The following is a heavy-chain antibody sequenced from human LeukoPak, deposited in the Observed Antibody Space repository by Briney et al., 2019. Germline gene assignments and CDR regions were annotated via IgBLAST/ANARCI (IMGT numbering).Heavy chain of an antibody. D-gene: IGHD5-12*01. V-gene: IGHV4-34*01. CDR2: INHSGST. J-gene: IGHJ3*02. Sequence: SETLSLTCAVYGGSFSGYYWSWIRQPPGKGLEWIGEINHSGSTNYNPSLKSRVTISVDTSKNQFSLQLNSVTPEDTAVYYCARTSGKTTINAFDIWGQGTMVTVSS. CDR1: GGSFSGYY. CDR3: ARTSGKTTINAFDI.